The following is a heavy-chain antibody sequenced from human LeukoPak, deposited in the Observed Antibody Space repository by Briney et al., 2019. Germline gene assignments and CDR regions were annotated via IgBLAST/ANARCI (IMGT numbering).Heavy chain of an antibody. Sequence: PSETLSLTCTVSGASINTYYWSWIRQPPGKGLEWIGYIYYSGSTYYNPSLKSRVTISVDTSKNQFSLKLSSVTAADTAVYYCARESAVTTSFDYWGQGTLVTVSS. D-gene: IGHD4-17*01. CDR3: ARESAVTTSFDY. J-gene: IGHJ4*02. CDR2: IYYSGST. CDR1: GASINTYY. V-gene: IGHV4-59*12.